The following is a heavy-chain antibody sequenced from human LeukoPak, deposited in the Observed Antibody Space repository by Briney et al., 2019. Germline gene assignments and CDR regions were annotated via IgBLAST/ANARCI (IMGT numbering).Heavy chain of an antibody. CDR3: LVAATLGLGAFDI. J-gene: IGHJ3*02. Sequence: GGSLRLSCAASGFTFSSYAMSWVRRAPGKGLEGVSAISGSGGSTYYADSVKGRFTISRDNSKNTLYLQMNSLRAEDTAVYYCLVAATLGLGAFDIWGQGTMVTVSS. V-gene: IGHV3-23*01. CDR2: ISGSGGST. D-gene: IGHD2-15*01. CDR1: GFTFSSYA.